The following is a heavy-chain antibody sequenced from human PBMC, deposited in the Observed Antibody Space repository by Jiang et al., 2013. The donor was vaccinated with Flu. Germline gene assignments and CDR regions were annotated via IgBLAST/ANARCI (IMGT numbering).Heavy chain of an antibody. CDR3: ARHVETTEIVREVYIMDV. CDR2: IYPRDSDT. J-gene: IGHJ6*02. CDR1: GYSFTTYW. D-gene: IGHD3-10*02. Sequence: GAEVKKPGESLKISCRASGYSFTTYWIGWVRQMPGKGLEWMGIIYPRDSDTKYSPAFQGQVTISVDRSINTAYLQWNNLKASDPAIYYCARHVETTEIVREVYIMDVWGQGTTVTVSS. V-gene: IGHV5-51*01.